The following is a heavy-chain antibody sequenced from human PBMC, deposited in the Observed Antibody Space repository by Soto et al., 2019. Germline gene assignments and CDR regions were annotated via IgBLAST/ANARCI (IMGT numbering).Heavy chain of an antibody. CDR3: ARQKAWTGEWLSLYAPGMDV. Sequence: QVQLVESGGGLVKPGGSLRLSCAASGFTFSDYYMSWIRQAPGKGLEWVSYISSSGRTIYYADSEKERFTISRDNAKNSLYLQMNSLRAEDTAVYYCARQKAWTGEWLSLYAPGMDVWGQGTTVTVSS. V-gene: IGHV3-11*01. CDR1: GFTFSDYY. CDR2: ISSSGRTI. D-gene: IGHD3-22*01. J-gene: IGHJ6*02.